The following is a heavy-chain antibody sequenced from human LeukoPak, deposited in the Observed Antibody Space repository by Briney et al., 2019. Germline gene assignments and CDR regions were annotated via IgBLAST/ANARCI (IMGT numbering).Heavy chain of an antibody. V-gene: IGHV1-69*05. CDR1: GGTFSSYA. D-gene: IGHD1-26*01. CDR3: AREELVGATTRVGRRFDY. Sequence: SVKVSCKASGGTFSSYAISWVRQAPGQGLEWMGGIIPIFGTANYAQKFQGRVTITTDESTSTAYMELSSLRSEDTAVYYCAREELVGATTRVGRRFDYWGRGTLVTVSS. CDR2: IIPIFGTA. J-gene: IGHJ4*02.